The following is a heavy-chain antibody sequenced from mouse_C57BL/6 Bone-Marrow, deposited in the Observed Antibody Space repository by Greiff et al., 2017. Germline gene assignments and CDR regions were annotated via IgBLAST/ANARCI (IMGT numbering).Heavy chain of an antibody. CDR2: ISDGGSYT. Sequence: EVQVVESGGGLVKPGGSLKLSCAASGFTFSSYAMSWVRQTPEKRLEWVATISDGGSYTYYPDNVKGRFTISRDNAKNNLYLQMSHQKTATTASYYCARTNWDGISYGGRGTRVTVSA. J-gene: IGHJ3*01. V-gene: IGHV5-4*01. CDR1: GFTFSSYA. D-gene: IGHD4-1*01. CDR3: ARTNWDGISY.